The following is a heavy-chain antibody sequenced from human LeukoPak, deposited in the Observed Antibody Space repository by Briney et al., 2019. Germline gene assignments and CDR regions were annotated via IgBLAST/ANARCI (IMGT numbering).Heavy chain of an antibody. CDR2: ISSSGSTI. J-gene: IGHJ3*02. CDR1: GFTFSSYE. D-gene: IGHD3-16*01. CDR3: ARETRLLSAFDI. Sequence: PGGSLRLSCAASGFTFSSYEMKWVRQAPGKGLEWVSYISSSGSTIYYADSVKGRFTISRGNAKNSLYLQMNSLRAEDTAVYYCARETRLLSAFDIWGQGTMVTVSS. V-gene: IGHV3-48*03.